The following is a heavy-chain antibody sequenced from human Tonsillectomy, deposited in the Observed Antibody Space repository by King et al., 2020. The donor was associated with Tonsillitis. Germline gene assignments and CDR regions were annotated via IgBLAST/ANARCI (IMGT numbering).Heavy chain of an antibody. D-gene: IGHD3-10*01. J-gene: IGHJ3*02. CDR2: ISGSGGST. Sequence: VQLVESGGGLVQPGGSLRLSCAASGFTFSSYAMSWVRQAPGKGLEWVSAISGSGGSTYYADSVKGRFTISRDNSKNTLYLQMNSLRAEDTAVYYCAKDDELTMVRGVIKGSEAFDIWGQGTMVTVSS. CDR3: AKDDELTMVRGVIKGSEAFDI. V-gene: IGHV3-23*04. CDR1: GFTFSSYA.